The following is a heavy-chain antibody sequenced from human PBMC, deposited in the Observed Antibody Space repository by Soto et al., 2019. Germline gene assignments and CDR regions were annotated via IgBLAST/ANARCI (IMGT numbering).Heavy chain of an antibody. J-gene: IGHJ6*02. CDR2: FDPEDGET. V-gene: IGHV1-24*01. D-gene: IGHD6-19*01. CDR3: ATTKREKQWLVKYYYGMDV. Sequence: GASGNVSCEVCGYTLTELSMHWVRQAPGKGLEWMGGFDPEDGETIYAQKFQGRVTMTEDTSTDTAYMELSSLRSEDTAVYYCATTKREKQWLVKYYYGMDVRGQGTTVPVSS. CDR1: GYTLTELS.